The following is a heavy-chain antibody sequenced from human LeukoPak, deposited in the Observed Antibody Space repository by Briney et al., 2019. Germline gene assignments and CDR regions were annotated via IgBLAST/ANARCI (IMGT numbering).Heavy chain of an antibody. D-gene: IGHD6-19*01. J-gene: IGHJ4*02. V-gene: IGHV3-43*02. Sequence: GGSLRLSCAASGFTFDDYAMHWVRQAPGKGLEWVSLISGDGGSTYYADSVKGRFTISRDNSKNSLYLQMNSLRTEDTALYYCAKDASGSYYSSGPDYWGQGTLVTVSS. CDR1: GFTFDDYA. CDR3: AKDASGSYYSSGPDY. CDR2: ISGDGGST.